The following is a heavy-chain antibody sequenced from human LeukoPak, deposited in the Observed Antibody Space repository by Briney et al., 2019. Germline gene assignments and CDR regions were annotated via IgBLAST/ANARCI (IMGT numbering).Heavy chain of an antibody. J-gene: IGHJ4*02. CDR2: IYYSGST. Sequence: SETLSLTCTVSGGSISSSSYYWGWIRQPPGKGLEWIGSIYYSGSTYYNPSLKSRVTISVDNSKNQFSLKLTSVTAADTAVYYCARNGDSASVVDWGQGTLVTVSS. CDR3: ARNGDSASVVD. V-gene: IGHV4-39*07. D-gene: IGHD4-17*01. CDR1: GGSISSSSYY.